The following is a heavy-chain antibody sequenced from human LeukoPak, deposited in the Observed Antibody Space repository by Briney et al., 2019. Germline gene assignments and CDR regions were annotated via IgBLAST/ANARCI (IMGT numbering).Heavy chain of an antibody. CDR2: ISGSGTSI. D-gene: IGHD2-15*01. V-gene: IGHV3-21*01. J-gene: IGHJ6*03. CDR1: GFTFSSYG. CDR3: ARDRYCSGGSCYYMDV. Sequence: GGSLRLSCAASGFTFSSYGMSWVRQAPGKGLEWVSAISGSGTSIYYADSVKGRFTISRDNAKNSLYLQMNSLRAEDTAVYYCARDRYCSGGSCYYMDVWGKGTTVTISS.